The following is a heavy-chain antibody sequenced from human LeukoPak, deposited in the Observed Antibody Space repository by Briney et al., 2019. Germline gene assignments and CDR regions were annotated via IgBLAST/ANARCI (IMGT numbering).Heavy chain of an antibody. Sequence: KPSETLSLTCPVSGGSISSSYWSWIRQPPGKGLEWIGYIYYSGSTNYNPSLKSRVTISVDTSKNQFSLKLSSVTAADTAVYYCASAPFLLDASHIWSQGTMVTVSS. J-gene: IGHJ3*02. CDR2: IYYSGST. CDR3: ASAPFLLDASHI. D-gene: IGHD2/OR15-2a*01. V-gene: IGHV4-59*08. CDR1: GGSISSSY.